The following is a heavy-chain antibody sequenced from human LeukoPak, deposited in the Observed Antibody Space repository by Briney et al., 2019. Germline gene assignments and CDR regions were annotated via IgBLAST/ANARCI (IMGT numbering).Heavy chain of an antibody. J-gene: IGHJ4*02. Sequence: ASVKVSCKASGYTFTGYYIHWVRRAPGQGLEWMGWINPNSGGANYAQKFQGRVTMTRDTSISAAYMDLHSLRSDDTAVYFCARDKSLADPYFFDYWGQGTLVTVSS. CDR2: INPNSGGA. CDR3: ARDKSLADPYFFDY. V-gene: IGHV1-2*02. CDR1: GYTFTGYY.